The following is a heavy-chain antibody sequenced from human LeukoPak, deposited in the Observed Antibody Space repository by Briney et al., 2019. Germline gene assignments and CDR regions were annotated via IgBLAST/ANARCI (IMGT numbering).Heavy chain of an antibody. D-gene: IGHD3-10*01. J-gene: IGHJ6*02. V-gene: IGHV3-30*18. CDR3: AQDLFRSFGELSGMDV. CDR1: GFTFSSYG. Sequence: PGRSLRLSCAASGFTFSSYGMHWVRQAPGKGLEWVAVISYDGSNKYYADSVKGRFTISRDNSKNTLYLQMNSLRAEDTAVYYCAQDLFRSFGELSGMDVWGQGTTVTVSS. CDR2: ISYDGSNK.